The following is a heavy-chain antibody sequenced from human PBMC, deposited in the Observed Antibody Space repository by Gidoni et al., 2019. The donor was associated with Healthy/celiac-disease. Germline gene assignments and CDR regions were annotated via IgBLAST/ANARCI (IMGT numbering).Heavy chain of an antibody. Sequence: QVQLQESGPGLVKPSETLSLTCTVSGGSISSYYWGWIRQPPGKGLEWIGYIYYSGSTNYNPSLKSRVTISVDTSKNQFSLKLSSVTAADTAVYYCARHVGRGSRYYFDYWGQGTLVTVS. CDR3: ARHVGRGSRYYFDY. J-gene: IGHJ4*02. V-gene: IGHV4-59*08. CDR2: IYYSGST. D-gene: IGHD3-10*01. CDR1: GGSISSYY.